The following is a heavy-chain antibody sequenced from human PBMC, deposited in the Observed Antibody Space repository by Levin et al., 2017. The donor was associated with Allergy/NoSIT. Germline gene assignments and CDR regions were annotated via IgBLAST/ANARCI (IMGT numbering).Heavy chain of an antibody. Sequence: GASVKVSCKASGYTFKNYGISWVRQAPGQGLEWMGRISTHNGNTNYAQSFQGRVTMTTDTSTSTADMELRSLISDDTAVYYCARFVVTPVSYFYMDVWGKGTTVTVSS. CDR3: ARFVVTPVSYFYMDV. CDR1: GYTFKNYG. CDR2: ISTHNGNT. V-gene: IGHV1-18*01. D-gene: IGHD2-2*01. J-gene: IGHJ6*03.